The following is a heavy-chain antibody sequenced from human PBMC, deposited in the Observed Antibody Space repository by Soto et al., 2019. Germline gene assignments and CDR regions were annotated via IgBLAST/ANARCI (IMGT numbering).Heavy chain of an antibody. CDR3: AKDTYYDFWSGYYTGTDKTHYYGMDV. CDR1: GFTFSSYG. D-gene: IGHD3-3*01. J-gene: IGHJ6*02. Sequence: PGGSLRLSCAASGFTFSSYGMHWVRQAPGKGLEWVAVISYDGSNKYYADSVKGRFTISRDNSKNTLYLQMNSLRAEDTAVYYCAKDTYYDFWSGYYTGTDKTHYYGMDVWGQGTTVTVSS. CDR2: ISYDGSNK. V-gene: IGHV3-30*18.